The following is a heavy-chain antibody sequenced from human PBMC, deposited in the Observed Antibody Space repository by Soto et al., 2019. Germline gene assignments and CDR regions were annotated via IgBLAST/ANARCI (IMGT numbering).Heavy chain of an antibody. CDR3: ARDPTGSSGSGAYGMDV. Sequence: SETLSLTCTVSGGSISSGDYYWSWIRQPPGKGLEWIGYIYYSGSTYYNPSLKSRVTISVDTSKNQFSLKLSSVTAADTAVYYCARDPTGSSGSGAYGMDVWGQGTTVTVSS. CDR2: IYYSGST. CDR1: GGSISSGDYY. V-gene: IGHV4-30-4*01. D-gene: IGHD3-10*01. J-gene: IGHJ6*02.